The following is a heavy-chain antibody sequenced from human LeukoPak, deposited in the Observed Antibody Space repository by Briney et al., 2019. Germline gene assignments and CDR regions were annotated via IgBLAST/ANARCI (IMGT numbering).Heavy chain of an antibody. Sequence: SETLSLTCTVTGGSISSYYWSWIRQPPGKGLEWIGYIYYSGSTNYNPSLKSRVTISVDTSKNQFCLKLSSVTAADTAVYYCARHKMYSSSWYDYWGQGTLVTVSS. CDR1: GGSISSYY. D-gene: IGHD6-13*01. V-gene: IGHV4-59*08. J-gene: IGHJ4*02. CDR3: ARHKMYSSSWYDY. CDR2: IYYSGST.